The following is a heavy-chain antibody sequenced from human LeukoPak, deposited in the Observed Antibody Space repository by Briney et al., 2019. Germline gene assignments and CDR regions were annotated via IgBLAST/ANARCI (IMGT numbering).Heavy chain of an antibody. J-gene: IGHJ4*02. V-gene: IGHV3-23*01. D-gene: IGHD5-18*01. Sequence: PGGSLRLSCAASGFTFGSYAMSWVRQAPGKGLEWVSAISGGGGSTYYADSVKGRFTISRDNSKNTLYLQMNSLRAEDTAVYYCAKNHGYSFGFYPFDYLGQGTLVTVSS. CDR3: AKNHGYSFGFYPFDY. CDR2: ISGGGGST. CDR1: GFTFGSYA.